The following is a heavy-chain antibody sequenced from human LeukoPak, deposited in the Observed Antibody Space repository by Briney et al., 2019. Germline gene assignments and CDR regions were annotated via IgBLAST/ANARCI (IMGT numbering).Heavy chain of an antibody. Sequence: GGSLRLSCAASGFTFSSYEMNWVRQAPGKGLEWVSYISSSGSCIYYAESVKGRFTISRDNAKNSLYLQMNSLRAEDTAVYYCAELGITMIGGVWGKGTTVTISS. V-gene: IGHV3-48*03. CDR2: ISSSGSCI. D-gene: IGHD3-10*02. CDR1: GFTFSSYE. CDR3: AELGITMIGGV. J-gene: IGHJ6*04.